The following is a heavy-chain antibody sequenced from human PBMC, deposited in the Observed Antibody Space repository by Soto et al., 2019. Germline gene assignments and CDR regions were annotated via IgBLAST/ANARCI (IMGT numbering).Heavy chain of an antibody. D-gene: IGHD4-4*01. CDR3: AKVHLKHSNYVVGYLSDY. V-gene: IGHV3-23*01. CDR2: ISSGGDNT. J-gene: IGHJ4*02. Sequence: EVQLLESGGDLVQPGGSLRLSCAASGFTFRNYAMTWVRQAPGKGLEWVSSISSGGDNTWYADSEKGRFTISRDNSRDTLYLHMTTLRGDDTAIFYCAKVHLKHSNYVVGYLSDYWGQGTLVTVSS. CDR1: GFTFRNYA.